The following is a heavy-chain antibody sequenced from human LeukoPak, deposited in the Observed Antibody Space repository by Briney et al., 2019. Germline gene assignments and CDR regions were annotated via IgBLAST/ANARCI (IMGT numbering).Heavy chain of an antibody. CDR2: ISAYNGNT. CDR3: ARDSATYYYDSSGHQGSRGLDY. V-gene: IGHV1-18*01. J-gene: IGHJ4*02. Sequence: GASVKVSCKASGYTFTSYGISWVRQAPGQGLEWMGWISAYNGNTNYAQKLQGRVTMTTDTSTSTAYMEPRSLRSDDTAVYYCARDSATYYYDSSGHQGSRGLDYWGQGTLVTVSS. CDR1: GYTFTSYG. D-gene: IGHD3-22*01.